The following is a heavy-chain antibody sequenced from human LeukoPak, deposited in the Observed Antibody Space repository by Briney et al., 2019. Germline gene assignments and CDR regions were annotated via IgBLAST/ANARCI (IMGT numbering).Heavy chain of an antibody. V-gene: IGHV3-23*01. CDR1: GYTFSNSA. CDR2: ISGSGGST. CDR3: AKDVWGDY. Sequence: GGSLRLSCAASGYTFSNSAMSWVRQAPGKGLEWVSAISGSGGSTYYADSVKGHFTISRDNSKNTLYLQMNSLRAEDTAVYYCAKDVWGDYWGQGTLVTVSS. J-gene: IGHJ4*02. D-gene: IGHD3-16*01.